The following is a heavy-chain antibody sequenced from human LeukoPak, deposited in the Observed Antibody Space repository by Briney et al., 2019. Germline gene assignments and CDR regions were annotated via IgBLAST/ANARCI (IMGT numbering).Heavy chain of an antibody. CDR1: GFSLSSYG. V-gene: IGHV3-33*06. D-gene: IGHD2-15*01. J-gene: IGHJ4*02. CDR2: IWYDGSNK. CDR3: AKDASTVGWYYFDY. Sequence: PGGSLRLSCAASGFSLSSYGMHWVRQAPGKGLEWVAVIWYDGSNKYYADSVKGRFTISRDNSKNTLYLQMNSLRAEDTAVYYCAKDASTVGWYYFDYWGQGTLVTVSS.